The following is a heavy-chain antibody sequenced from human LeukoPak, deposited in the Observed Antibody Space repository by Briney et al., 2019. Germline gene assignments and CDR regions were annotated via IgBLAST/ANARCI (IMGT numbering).Heavy chain of an antibody. J-gene: IGHJ4*02. V-gene: IGHV3-23*01. Sequence: GGSLRLSCAASGFSFSTNGMSWVRQAPGKGLEWVSAIGGSGTTYYADSVKGRFTISRDNSKYTVSLQMNSLRAEDTAVYHCAKMQGYFDYWGQGTLVAVSS. CDR3: AKMQGYFDY. CDR2: IGGSGTT. CDR1: GFSFSTNG.